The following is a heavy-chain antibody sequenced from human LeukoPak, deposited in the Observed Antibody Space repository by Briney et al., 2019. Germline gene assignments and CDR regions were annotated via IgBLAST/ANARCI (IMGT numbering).Heavy chain of an antibody. CDR3: AREGIVRTYDQ. V-gene: IGHV4-59*12. D-gene: IGHD2/OR15-2a*01. J-gene: IGHJ4*02. CDR2: IYYSGIT. Sequence: SETLSLSCTVSGDSISSYYWYWFRQPPGKELEWIACIYYSGITHYNPSLKSRVTISLDTSKNQFSLRLSSVTAADTAVYYCAREGIVRTYDQWGQGTLVTVSS. CDR1: GDSISSYY.